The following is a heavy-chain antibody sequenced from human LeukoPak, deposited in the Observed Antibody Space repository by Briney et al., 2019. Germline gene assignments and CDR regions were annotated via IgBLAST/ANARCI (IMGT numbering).Heavy chain of an antibody. D-gene: IGHD3-22*01. V-gene: IGHV3-21*01. Sequence: PGGSLRLSCAASGFTFSSYTMNWVRQAPGKGLEWVSSISSSSSYIYYADSVKGRFTISRDNAKNSLYLQMNSLRADDTAVYYCARVFGYDSSGYYFDPPLYWGQGTLVTVSS. CDR3: ARVFGYDSSGYYFDPPLY. J-gene: IGHJ4*02. CDR2: ISSSSSYI. CDR1: GFTFSSYT.